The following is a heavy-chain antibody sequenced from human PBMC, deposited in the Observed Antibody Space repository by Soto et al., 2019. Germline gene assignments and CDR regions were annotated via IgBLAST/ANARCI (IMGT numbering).Heavy chain of an antibody. CDR2: ISYSGST. CDR1: GGSISSGDYY. J-gene: IGHJ4*02. V-gene: IGHV4-31*01. CDR3: ARARVAGQYDGRGYHYFDC. D-gene: IGHD3-22*01. Sequence: QVQLQESGPGLVKPSQTLSLTCTVSGGSISSGDYYWSWIRQHPGEGLDWIGYISYSGSTYYNPSLKSLVRISEDASNIRFSLKLTSVTAAGRAVFYCARARVAGQYDGRGYHYFDCWGQEPLVTVSP.